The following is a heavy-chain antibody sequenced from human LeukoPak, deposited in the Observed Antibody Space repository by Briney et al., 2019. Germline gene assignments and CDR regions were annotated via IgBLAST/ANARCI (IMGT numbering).Heavy chain of an antibody. D-gene: IGHD3-10*01. CDR3: ATLLLWVGEPPPEYYFDY. CDR2: INPNSGGT. CDR1: GYTFTGYY. V-gene: IGHV1-2*06. Sequence: ASVKVSRKASGYTFTGYYMHWVRQAPGQGLEWMGRINPNSGGTNYAQKFQGRVTMTRDTSISTAYMELSRLRSDDTAVYYCATLLLWVGEPPPEYYFDYWGQGTLVTVSS. J-gene: IGHJ4*02.